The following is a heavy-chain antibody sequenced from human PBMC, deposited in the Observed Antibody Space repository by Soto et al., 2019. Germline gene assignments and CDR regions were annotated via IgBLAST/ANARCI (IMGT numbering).Heavy chain of an antibody. V-gene: IGHV4-30-2*01. CDR1: GGSISSGAYS. Sequence: QLQRQESGSGLVTPSQTLSLTCAVSGGSISSGAYSWSWIRQPPGTGLAWIGYIYPTGRTYYNPSLESRVTISVDRSKNPCSLKLSSVTAADTAVYYCAAGLGELSFYWGQGTLVTVAS. J-gene: IGHJ4*02. CDR3: AAGLGELSFY. CDR2: IYPTGRT. D-gene: IGHD3-16*02.